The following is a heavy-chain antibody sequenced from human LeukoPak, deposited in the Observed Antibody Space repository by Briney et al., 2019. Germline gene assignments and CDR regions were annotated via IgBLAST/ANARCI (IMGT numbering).Heavy chain of an antibody. Sequence: ASVKVSCKASGYTLTGYYMHWVRQATGQGLEWMAWLNPNSGGTNYAQKFQGRVTMTRDTSISTAYMELSRLRSDDTAVYYCARGPMIVVVITSRWFDPWGQGTLVTVSS. CDR2: LNPNSGGT. CDR1: GYTLTGYY. CDR3: ARGPMIVVVITSRWFDP. D-gene: IGHD3-22*01. J-gene: IGHJ5*02. V-gene: IGHV1-2*02.